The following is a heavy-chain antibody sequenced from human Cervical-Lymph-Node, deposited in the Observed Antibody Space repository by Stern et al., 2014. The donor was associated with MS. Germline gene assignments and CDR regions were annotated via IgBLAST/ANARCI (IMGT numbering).Heavy chain of an antibody. D-gene: IGHD2-2*01. CDR3: ARSDVVVVPASMVGGMDV. V-gene: IGHV1-2*02. CDR2: INANSGAT. J-gene: IGHJ6*02. Sequence: QVQLVQSGAEVKAPGVSVTVSCKASGYTFIAYYVHWVRQAPGQGLEWMGWINANSGATKYAQKFQGRATMTRDTSLDTVYMELTRLRSDDTAVYYCARSDVVVVPASMVGGMDVWGQGTTVTVSS. CDR1: GYTFIAYY.